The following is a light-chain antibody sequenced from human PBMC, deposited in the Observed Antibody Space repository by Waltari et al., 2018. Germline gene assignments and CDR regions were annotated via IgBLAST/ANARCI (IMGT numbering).Light chain of an antibody. J-gene: IGLJ2*01. CDR1: SSNIGSTY. CDR3: AAWDDSLSVV. CDR2: RNN. V-gene: IGLV1-47*01. Sequence: QSVLTQPPSASGTPGPRVTISCSGSSSNIGSTYVYWYQQLPGTTPKLLIYRNNQRPSGVPDRFSGSKSGTSASLAISGLRSEDEADYYCAAWDDSLSVVFGGGTKLTVL.